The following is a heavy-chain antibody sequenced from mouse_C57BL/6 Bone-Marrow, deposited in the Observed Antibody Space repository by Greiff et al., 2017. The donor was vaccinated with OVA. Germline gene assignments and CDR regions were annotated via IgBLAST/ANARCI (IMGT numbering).Heavy chain of an antibody. V-gene: IGHV5-6*01. J-gene: IGHJ2*01. CDR3: ARHPLITTVVATDY. Sequence: EVQGVESGGDLVKPGGSLKLSCAASGFTFSSYGMSWVRQTPDKRLEWVANISSGGSYTYSPDSVKGRFTISRDNAKNTLYLQMSSLKSEYTAMYYCARHPLITTVVATDYWGQGTTLTVSS. CDR1: GFTFSSYG. CDR2: ISSGGSYT. D-gene: IGHD1-1*01.